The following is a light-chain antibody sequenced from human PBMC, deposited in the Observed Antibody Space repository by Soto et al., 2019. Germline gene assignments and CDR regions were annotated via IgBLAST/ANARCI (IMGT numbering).Light chain of an antibody. Sequence: QSALTQPASVSGSPGQSITISCTGTSSDVGGYKYVSWYQQHPGKAPKLMIYDVSNRPAGISTRFSGSLSGNTASLTISGLQPGDEADYYCTSYTSSSTLPVIFGGGTKLTVL. CDR2: DVS. CDR1: SSDVGGYKY. V-gene: IGLV2-14*01. CDR3: TSYTSSSTLPVI. J-gene: IGLJ2*01.